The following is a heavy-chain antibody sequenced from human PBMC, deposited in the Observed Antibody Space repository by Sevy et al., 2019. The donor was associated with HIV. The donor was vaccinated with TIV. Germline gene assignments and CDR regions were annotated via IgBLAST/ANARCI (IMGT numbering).Heavy chain of an antibody. J-gene: IGHJ4*02. V-gene: IGHV4-34*01. D-gene: IGHD3-22*01. CDR2: INHSGST. Sequence: SETLSLTCAVYGGSFSDYSWSWIRQPPGKGLEWIGEINHSGSTNYNPSLKSRVTISVDTSKNQFSLKLSSVTAADTAVYYCARWRGTRITMIVVVVTGYFHYWGQGTLVTVSS. CDR1: GGSFSDYS. CDR3: ARWRGTRITMIVVVVTGYFHY.